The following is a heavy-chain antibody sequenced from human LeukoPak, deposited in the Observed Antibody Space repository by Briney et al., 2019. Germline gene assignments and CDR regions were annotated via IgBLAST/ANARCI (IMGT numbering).Heavy chain of an antibody. V-gene: IGHV1-2*02. D-gene: IGHD1-26*01. CDR1: GYTFTGYY. CDR2: INPNSGGT. CDR3: ARDPDVELPY. Sequence: ASVKVCCKASGYTFTGYYMHWVRQAPGQGLEWMGWINPNSGGTNYAQKFQGRVTMTRDTSISTAYMELSRLRSADPAVYYCARDPDVELPYWGQGTLVTVSS. J-gene: IGHJ4*02.